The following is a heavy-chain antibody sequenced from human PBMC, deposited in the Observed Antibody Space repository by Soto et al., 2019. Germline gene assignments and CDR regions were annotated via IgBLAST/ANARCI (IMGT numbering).Heavy chain of an antibody. CDR1: GGSISSSSYY. Sequence: SETLSLTCTVSGGSISSSSYYWGWIRQPPGKGLEWIGSIYYSGSTYYNPSLKSRVTISVDTSKNQFSLELSSVTAADTAVYYCARHNSGYEVYYYYYGMDVWGQGTTVTVSS. CDR3: ARHNSGYEVYYYYYGMDV. V-gene: IGHV4-39*01. J-gene: IGHJ6*02. D-gene: IGHD5-12*01. CDR2: IYYSGST.